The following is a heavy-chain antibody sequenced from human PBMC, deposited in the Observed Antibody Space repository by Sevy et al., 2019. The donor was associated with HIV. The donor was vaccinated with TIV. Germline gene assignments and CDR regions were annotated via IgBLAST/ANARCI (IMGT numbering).Heavy chain of an antibody. CDR3: AREFNYYDSSGPDY. Sequence: SETLSLTCTVSGGSISSGDYYWSWIRQPPGKGLEWIGYIYYGGSTYYNPSLKSRVTISVDTSKNQFSLKLSSVTAADTDVYYCAREFNYYDSSGPDYWGQGTLVTVSS. D-gene: IGHD3-22*01. J-gene: IGHJ4*02. CDR2: IYYGGST. CDR1: GGSISSGDYY. V-gene: IGHV4-30-4*01.